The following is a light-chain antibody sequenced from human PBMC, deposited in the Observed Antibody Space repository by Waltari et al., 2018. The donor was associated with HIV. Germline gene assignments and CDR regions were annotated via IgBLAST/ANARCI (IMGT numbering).Light chain of an antibody. CDR1: SSDIGAYAF. Sequence: QSALTQPPSASGSLGQSVTISCTGSSSDIGAYAFVSWFQQHPHSAPKLLLYEVTRRPSTVSDRFSGSRSGNTAFLTVAGHQPDDEATYFCSSYGDSLRVLFGGGTNVTVL. V-gene: IGLV2-8*01. CDR3: SSYGDSLRVL. CDR2: EVT. J-gene: IGLJ3*02.